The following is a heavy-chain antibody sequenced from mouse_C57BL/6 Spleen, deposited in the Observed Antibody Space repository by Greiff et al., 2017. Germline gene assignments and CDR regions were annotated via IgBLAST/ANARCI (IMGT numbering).Heavy chain of an antibody. CDR2: IYPGSGNT. D-gene: IGHD3-2*02. CDR1: GYTFTDYY. V-gene: IGHV1-76*01. Sequence: QVQLQQSGAELVRPGASVKLSCKASGYTFTDYYINWVKQRPGQGLEWIARIYPGSGNTNYNEKFKGKATLTADKSSSTAYMQLSSLTSEDSAVCFDARSGDSSGYGRDFDYWGQGTTLTVSS. J-gene: IGHJ2*01. CDR3: ARSGDSSGYGRDFDY.